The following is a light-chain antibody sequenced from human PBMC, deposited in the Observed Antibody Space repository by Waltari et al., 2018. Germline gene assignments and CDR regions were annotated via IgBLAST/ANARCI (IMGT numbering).Light chain of an antibody. Sequence: QSVLTQPPSASGPPGRRVTIPCSGTTYNTGIKTVHLYQQFPGSDPKLLIFSTTQRPSGVPDRFSASKSGTSASLAINGLQAADEADYYCGAWDDGVKEWVFGGGTKLTVL. J-gene: IGLJ3*02. V-gene: IGLV1-44*01. CDR1: TYNTGIKT. CDR3: GAWDDGVKEWV. CDR2: STT.